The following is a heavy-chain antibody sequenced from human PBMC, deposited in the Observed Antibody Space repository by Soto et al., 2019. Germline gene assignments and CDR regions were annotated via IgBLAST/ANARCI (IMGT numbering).Heavy chain of an antibody. CDR3: ARAPYWGFDHYYYGMDV. J-gene: IGHJ6*02. CDR1: GGSIGSSY. CDR2: IYYSGST. Sequence: QVQLQESGPGLVKPSETLPLTCTVSGGSIGSSYWSWIRQPPGQGLQWIGYIYYSGSTNYNPSLKSRVTMSLDTTKNQFSLRLSSVTAADTAVYYCARAPYWGFDHYYYGMDVWGLGTTVTVSS. D-gene: IGHD7-27*01. V-gene: IGHV4-59*01.